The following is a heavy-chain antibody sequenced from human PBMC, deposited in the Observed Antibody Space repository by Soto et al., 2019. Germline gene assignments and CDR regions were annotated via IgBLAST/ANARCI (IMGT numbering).Heavy chain of an antibody. V-gene: IGHV3-48*03. CDR3: ARQIVAGGYFDF. CDR1: GFTFFGFE. Sequence: PGGALRLSCAASGFTFFGFEMNWVRQAPGKRLEWLSYISTGGTAIYYADSVKGRFTISRDNAKNSLWLQMNSLRAEDTAIYYCARQIVAGGYFDFWGQGTLVTVSS. CDR2: ISTGGTAI. J-gene: IGHJ4*02. D-gene: IGHD2-21*01.